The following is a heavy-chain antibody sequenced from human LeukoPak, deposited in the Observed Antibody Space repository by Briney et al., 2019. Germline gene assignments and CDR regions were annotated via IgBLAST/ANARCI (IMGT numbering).Heavy chain of an antibody. V-gene: IGHV4-59*01. D-gene: IGHD3-16*02. CDR2: IYYSGST. CDR1: GGSISSYN. J-gene: IGHJ4*02. CDR3: ARYVWGSYPTFEDY. Sequence: SETLSLTCTVSGGSISSYNWSWIRQPPGKGLEWIGYIYYSGSTNYNPSLKSRVTISVDPSKNQFSLKLSSVTAADTAVYYCARYVWGSYPTFEDYWGQGTLVTVSS.